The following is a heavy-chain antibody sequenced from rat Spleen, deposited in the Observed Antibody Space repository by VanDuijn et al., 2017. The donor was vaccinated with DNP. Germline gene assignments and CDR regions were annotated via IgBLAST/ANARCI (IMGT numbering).Heavy chain of an antibody. V-gene: IGHV2-41*01. Sequence: QVQLKESGPGLVQPSETLSLTCTVSGFSLTSYNVHWVRQPPGKGLEWMGVIWKNGATRYNSALKSRLSFSKATLTVDTSSNTAFMQLSSLTPDDSAVYYCARRRLPYWYFDFWGPGTMVTVSS. CDR1: GFSLTSYN. D-gene: IGHD1-1*01. CDR3: AVYYCARRRLPYWYFDF. CDR2: IWKNGAT. J-gene: IGHJ1*01.